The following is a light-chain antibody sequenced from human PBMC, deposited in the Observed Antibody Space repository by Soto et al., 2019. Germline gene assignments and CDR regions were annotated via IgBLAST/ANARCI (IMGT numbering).Light chain of an antibody. CDR3: QQHKDWPLT. J-gene: IGKJ4*01. Sequence: EIVMTQSPATLSVSPGETVTLSCRASQSVSTSVAWYQQKPGQAPRLLIYAAFTRATAVPARFSGSGSGTEFAPTISGLQSEDFAVYHCQQHKDWPLTFGGGTKVDIK. CDR2: AAF. V-gene: IGKV3-15*01. CDR1: QSVSTS.